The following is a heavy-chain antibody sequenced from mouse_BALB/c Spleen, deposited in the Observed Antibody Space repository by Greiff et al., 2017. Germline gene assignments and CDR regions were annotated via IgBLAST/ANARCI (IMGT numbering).Heavy chain of an antibody. V-gene: IGHV5-9-4*01. CDR2: ISSGGSYT. CDR1: GFTFSSYA. CDR3: ARGGKRFAY. Sequence: EVQVVESGGGLVKPGGSLKLSCAASGFTFSSYAMSWVRQSPEKRLEWVAEISSGGSYTYYPDTVTGRFTISRDNAKNTLYLEMSSLRSEDTAMYYCARGGKRFAYWGQGTLVTVSA. J-gene: IGHJ3*01. D-gene: IGHD1-1*02.